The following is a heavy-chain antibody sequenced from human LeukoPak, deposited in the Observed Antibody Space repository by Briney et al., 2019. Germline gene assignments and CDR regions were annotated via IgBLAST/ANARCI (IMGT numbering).Heavy chain of an antibody. J-gene: IGHJ5*02. CDR1: GFTFSSYG. Sequence: PGGSLRLSCAASGFTFSSYGMHWVRQAPGKGLEWVAVISYDGSNKYYADSVKGRFTVSRDNAKNSLSLQMNSLRVEDTAVYYCARNFTSWGQGTLVTVSS. CDR3: ARNFTS. V-gene: IGHV3-30*03. CDR2: ISYDGSNK.